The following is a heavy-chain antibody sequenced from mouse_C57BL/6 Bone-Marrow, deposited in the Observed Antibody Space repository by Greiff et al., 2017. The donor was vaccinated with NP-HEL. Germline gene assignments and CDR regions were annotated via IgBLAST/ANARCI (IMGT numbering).Heavy chain of an antibody. V-gene: IGHV1-75*01. J-gene: IGHJ4*01. D-gene: IGHD2-4*01. Sequence: QVQLKESGPELVKPGASVKISCKASGYTFTDYYINWVKQRPGQGLEWIGWIFPGSGSTYYNEKFKGKATLTVAKSSSTAYMLLSSLTSEDSAVYFCARSRGLRRDYAMDYWGQGTSVTVSS. CDR2: IFPGSGST. CDR1: GYTFTDYY. CDR3: ARSRGLRRDYAMDY.